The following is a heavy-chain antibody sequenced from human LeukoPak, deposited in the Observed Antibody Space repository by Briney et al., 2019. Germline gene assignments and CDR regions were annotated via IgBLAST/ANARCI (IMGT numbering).Heavy chain of an antibody. CDR2: ISGTSSYI. Sequence: GGSLRLSCAASGFTFDDYGMSWVRQAPGKGLEWVSSISGTSSYIFYGDSVKGRFTISRDNTKNSMYLQMNSLRAEDTAVYYCARDTGYYDSSGYYGTNLDYWGQGTLVIVSS. D-gene: IGHD3-22*01. CDR3: ARDTGYYDSSGYYGTNLDY. CDR1: GFTFDDYG. V-gene: IGHV3-21*01. J-gene: IGHJ4*02.